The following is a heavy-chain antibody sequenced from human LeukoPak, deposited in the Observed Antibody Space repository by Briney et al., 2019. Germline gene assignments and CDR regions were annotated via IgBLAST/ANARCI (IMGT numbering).Heavy chain of an antibody. V-gene: IGHV3-48*03. Sequence: GGSLRLSCAASGFTFSSHAMNCVRQAPGKGLECLSYISSSGTTIYYADSVKGRFTISRDNAENSLYLQMNSLGAEDTAVYYCARANYDSRGFDYWGQGTLVTVSS. D-gene: IGHD3-22*01. CDR1: GFTFSSHA. CDR2: ISSSGTTI. CDR3: ARANYDSRGFDY. J-gene: IGHJ4*02.